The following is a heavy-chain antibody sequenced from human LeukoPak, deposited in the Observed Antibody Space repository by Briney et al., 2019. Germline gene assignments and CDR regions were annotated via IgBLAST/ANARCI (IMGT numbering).Heavy chain of an antibody. V-gene: IGHV4-39*07. CDR3: AREGDIVVVTASPSDDWFDP. Sequence: SETLSLTCTVSGGSISSYYWGWIRQPPGKGLEWIGSIYYSGSTYYNPSLKSRVTISVDTSKNQFSLKLSSVTAADTAVYYCAREGDIVVVTASPSDDWFDPWGQGTLVTVSS. CDR2: IYYSGST. J-gene: IGHJ5*02. D-gene: IGHD2-21*02. CDR1: GGSISSYY.